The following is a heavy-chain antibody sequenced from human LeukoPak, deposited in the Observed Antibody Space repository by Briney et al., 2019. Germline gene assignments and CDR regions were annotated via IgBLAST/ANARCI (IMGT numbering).Heavy chain of an antibody. D-gene: IGHD3-3*01. CDR2: IYYSGGT. CDR1: GGSISSSSYY. CDR3: AKGRSLFGVVPFDY. J-gene: IGHJ4*02. V-gene: IGHV4-39*01. Sequence: SETLSLTCTVSGGSISSSSYYWGWTRQPPGKGLEWIGSIYYSGGTYYNPSLKSRVTISVDTSKNQFSLKLSSVTAADTAVYYCAKGRSLFGVVPFDYWGQGTLVTVSS.